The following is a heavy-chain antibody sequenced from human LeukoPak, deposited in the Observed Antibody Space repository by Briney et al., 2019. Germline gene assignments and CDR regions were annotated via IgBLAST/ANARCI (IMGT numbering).Heavy chain of an antibody. CDR2: IKTDGSEK. D-gene: IGHD1-14*01. CDR1: GFTFTHYG. J-gene: IGHJ4*02. CDR3: ARGEPESLYRDFDY. V-gene: IGHV3-7*01. Sequence: PRRSLRLSCAASGFTFTHYGMNWVRQAPGKGLEWVANIKTDGSEKKYVDSVKGRFTISRDNAKNSLYLQMTSLRVEDTAVYYCARGEPESLYRDFDYWGQGTLVTVSS.